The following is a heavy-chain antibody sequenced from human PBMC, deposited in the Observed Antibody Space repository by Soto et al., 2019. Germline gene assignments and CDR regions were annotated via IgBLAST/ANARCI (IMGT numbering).Heavy chain of an antibody. CDR1: GGSISSYY. CDR2: IYYSGST. J-gene: IGHJ6*02. CDR3: ARGGAKDPYYGMDA. Sequence: LSLTCTVSGGSISSYYWSWIRQPPGKGLEWIGYIYYSGSTNYNPSLKSRVTISVDTSKNQFSLKLSSVTAADTAVYYCARGGAKDPYYGMDAWGQGTTVTVSS. V-gene: IGHV4-59*01.